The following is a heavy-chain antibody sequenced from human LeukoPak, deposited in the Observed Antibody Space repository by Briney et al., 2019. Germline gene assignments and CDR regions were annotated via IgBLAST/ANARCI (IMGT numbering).Heavy chain of an antibody. CDR2: IHNSGST. D-gene: IGHD3-10*01. J-gene: IGHJ5*02. CDR3: ARVDGSGSKRWFDP. CDR1: GGSITSGGFY. V-gene: IGHV4-31*03. Sequence: SETLSLTCSVSGGSITSGGFYWSWIRQHPGQGLEWIGYIHNSGSTYYNPSLQSRAIISLDTSKSQFSLQLNSVTAADTAVYYCARVDGSGSKRWFDPWGQGAPVTASS.